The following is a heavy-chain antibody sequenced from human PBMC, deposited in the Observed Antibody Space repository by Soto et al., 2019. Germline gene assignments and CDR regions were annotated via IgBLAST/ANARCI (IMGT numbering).Heavy chain of an antibody. CDR3: ARDDVLRCSSTSCSTDLDYYYYGMDV. Sequence: PSETLSLTCAVYGGSFSGYYWSWIRQPPGKGLEWIGEINHSGSTNYNPSLKSRVTISVDTSKNQFSLKLSSVTAADTAVYYCARDDVLRCSSTSCSTDLDYYYYGMDVWGQGTTVTVSS. J-gene: IGHJ6*02. D-gene: IGHD2-2*01. CDR1: GGSFSGYY. V-gene: IGHV4-34*01. CDR2: INHSGST.